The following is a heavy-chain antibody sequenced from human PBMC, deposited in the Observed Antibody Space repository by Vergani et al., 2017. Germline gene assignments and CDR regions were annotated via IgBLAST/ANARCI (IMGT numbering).Heavy chain of an antibody. J-gene: IGHJ4*02. D-gene: IGHD2-2*01. Sequence: EVQLVESGGGLVKPGGSLRLSCAASGFTFSSYSMNWVRQAPGKGLEWVSSISSSSSYIYYAASVKGRFTISRDNAKNSMYLQMNSLRAEDTAVYYCARDSAIVVVPAAPFDYWGQGTLVTVSS. CDR3: ARDSAIVVVPAAPFDY. V-gene: IGHV3-21*01. CDR1: GFTFSSYS. CDR2: ISSSSSYI.